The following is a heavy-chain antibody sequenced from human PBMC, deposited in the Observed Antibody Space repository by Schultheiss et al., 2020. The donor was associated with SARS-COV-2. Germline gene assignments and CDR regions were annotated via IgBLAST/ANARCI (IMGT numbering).Heavy chain of an antibody. V-gene: IGHV4-61*02. CDR3: ASMTYHDSRGIDS. Sequence: SETLSLTCTVSGGSISYGSYYWSWIRQPAGKGLEWIGRIHTSGSNNYNPSLKSRVTISVDTSKNQFSLKLSSVTAADTAVYYCASMTYHDSRGIDSWGQGTLVTVSS. J-gene: IGHJ4*02. CDR1: GGSISYGSYY. D-gene: IGHD3-22*01. CDR2: IHTSGSN.